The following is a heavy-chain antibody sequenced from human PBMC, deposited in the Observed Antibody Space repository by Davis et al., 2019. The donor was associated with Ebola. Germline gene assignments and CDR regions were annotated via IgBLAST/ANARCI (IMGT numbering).Heavy chain of an antibody. Sequence: MPSETLSLTCTVSGGSISSYYWNWIRQPPGKGLEWIGYIYYTGRTNYNPSLKSRVTISVDTSKNQFSLKLSSVTAADTAVYYCARDRGSSWYNWFDPWGQGTLVTVSS. CDR2: IYYTGRT. CDR3: ARDRGSSWYNWFDP. D-gene: IGHD6-13*01. J-gene: IGHJ5*02. CDR1: GGSISSYY. V-gene: IGHV4-59*01.